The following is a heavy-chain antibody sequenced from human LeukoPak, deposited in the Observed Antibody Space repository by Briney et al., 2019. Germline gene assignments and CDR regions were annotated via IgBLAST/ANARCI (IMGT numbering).Heavy chain of an antibody. D-gene: IGHD2-2*01. Sequence: GGSLRLSCAASGFTFSSNGMSWFRQAPGRGLEWVSVISGSGGSPDYTDSVKGRLTISRDNSKNTLYLQMNSLRAEDTAVYYCAKGGKTIMCPTSCYDYWGQGTLVTVSS. J-gene: IGHJ4*02. CDR2: ISGSGGSP. CDR1: GFTFSSNG. CDR3: AKGGKTIMCPTSCYDY. V-gene: IGHV3-23*01.